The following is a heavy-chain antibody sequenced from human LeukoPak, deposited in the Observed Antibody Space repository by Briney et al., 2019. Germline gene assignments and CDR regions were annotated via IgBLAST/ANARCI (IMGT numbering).Heavy chain of an antibody. J-gene: IGHJ1*01. D-gene: IGHD2-15*01. Sequence: PGGSLRLSCLTSGFTFSTNAMSWVRQAPGKGLEWISGISGSGASTYYADSVTGRFTISRDNSRNTLYLQMNSLRVDDTAVYYCAQQLGYCSGGTCYFTYWGQGTLVTVSS. CDR3: AQQLGYCSGGTCYFTY. V-gene: IGHV3-23*01. CDR2: ISGSGAST. CDR1: GFTFSTNA.